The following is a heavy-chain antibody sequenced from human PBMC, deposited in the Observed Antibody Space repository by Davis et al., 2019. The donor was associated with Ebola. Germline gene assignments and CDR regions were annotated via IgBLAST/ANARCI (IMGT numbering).Heavy chain of an antibody. CDR3: ARILGVRGVISWANWFDP. CDR1: GGSISSDNW. CDR2: ICHSGRT. Sequence: SETLSLTCAVPGGSISSDNWWSWVRQPPGKGLEWIGEICHSGRTNYSPSLKSRVTISVDKSKNQFSLNMNSVTAADTAVYYCARILGVRGVISWANWFDPWGQGTLVTVSS. D-gene: IGHD3-10*01. V-gene: IGHV4-4*02. J-gene: IGHJ5*02.